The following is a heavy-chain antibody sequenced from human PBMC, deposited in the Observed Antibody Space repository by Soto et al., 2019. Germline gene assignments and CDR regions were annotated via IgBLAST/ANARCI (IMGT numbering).Heavy chain of an antibody. D-gene: IGHD6-25*01. V-gene: IGHV2-5*02. Sequence: ASGPTLVNPTQTLTLTYSLSVFSLNTSEVGVDWIRQPPGKAMEWLALIYWDDDKRFSPSLKSRLTITKDTSNNQVVRTMTNMDPVDTATYYCAHSAAFDIWGQGTMVTVSS. CDR1: VFSLNTSEVG. CDR2: IYWDDDK. CDR3: AHSAAFDI. J-gene: IGHJ3*02.